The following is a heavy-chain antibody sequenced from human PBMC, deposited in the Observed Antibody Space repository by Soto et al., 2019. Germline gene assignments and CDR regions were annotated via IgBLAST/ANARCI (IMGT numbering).Heavy chain of an antibody. CDR1: GASISSGGYY. Sequence: QVQLQESGPGLVKPSQTLSLTCTVSGASISSGGYYWSWIRQHPGKGLEWIGYVHYSGNTYYNPSLKCPLSISADTSKNQFSLNLNSVTAADTAVYYCARATETALRGPAFDIWGQGTMVTVSS. CDR3: ARATETALRGPAFDI. D-gene: IGHD3-3*01. CDR2: VHYSGNT. J-gene: IGHJ3*02. V-gene: IGHV4-31*01.